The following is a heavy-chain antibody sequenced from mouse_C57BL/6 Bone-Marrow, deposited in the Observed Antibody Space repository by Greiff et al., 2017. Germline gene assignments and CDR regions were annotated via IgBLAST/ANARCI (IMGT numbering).Heavy chain of an antibody. V-gene: IGHV5-9-1*02. CDR1: GFTFSSYA. J-gene: IGHJ4*01. Sequence: EVQLVESGEGLVKPGGSLKLSCAASGFTFSSYAMSWVRQTPEKRLEWVAYISSGGDYIYYADTVKGRFTISRDNARNTLYLQMSSLKSEDTAMYYCTRGDYGSRENGYAMDYWGQGTSVTVSS. D-gene: IGHD1-1*01. CDR3: TRGDYGSRENGYAMDY. CDR2: ISSGGDYI.